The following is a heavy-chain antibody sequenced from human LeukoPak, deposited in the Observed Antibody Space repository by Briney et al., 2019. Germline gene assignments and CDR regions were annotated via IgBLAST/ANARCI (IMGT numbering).Heavy chain of an antibody. V-gene: IGHV3-11*04. Sequence: GGSLRLSCAASGFTFSDYYMSWIRQAPGKGLEWVSYISSSGSTIYYADSVKGRFTISRDNAKNSLYLQMNSLRAEDTAVYYCATEGVIAAAVPDYWGQGTLVTVSS. D-gene: IGHD6-13*01. CDR2: ISSSGSTI. J-gene: IGHJ4*02. CDR1: GFTFSDYY. CDR3: ATEGVIAAAVPDY.